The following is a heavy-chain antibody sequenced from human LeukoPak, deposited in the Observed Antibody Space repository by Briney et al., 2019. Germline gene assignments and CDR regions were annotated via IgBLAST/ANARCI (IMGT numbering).Heavy chain of an antibody. J-gene: IGHJ5*02. CDR2: ISAYNGNT. CDR1: GGTFNNYT. Sequence: ASVKVSCKASGGTFNNYTISWVRQAPGQGLEWMGWISAYNGNTNYAQKLQGRVTMTTDTSTSTAYMELRSLRSDDTAVYYCARDPEVITMVRGVSNWFDPWGQGTLVTVSS. V-gene: IGHV1-18*01. D-gene: IGHD3-10*01. CDR3: ARDPEVITMVRGVSNWFDP.